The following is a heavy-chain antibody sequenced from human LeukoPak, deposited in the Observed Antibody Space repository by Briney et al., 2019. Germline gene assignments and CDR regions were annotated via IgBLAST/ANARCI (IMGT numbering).Heavy chain of an antibody. CDR3: ARDGQDGSGTEYYYYGMDV. J-gene: IGHJ6*02. Sequence: GGSLRLSCAASGFTFSRFWMSWVRQAPGKGLEWVANIKQDGSEKYYVDSVKGRFTISRDNAKNSLYLQMNSLRAEDTAVYYCARDGQDGSGTEYYYYGMDVWGQGTTVTVSS. CDR2: IKQDGSEK. CDR1: GFTFSRFW. D-gene: IGHD3-10*01. V-gene: IGHV3-7*01.